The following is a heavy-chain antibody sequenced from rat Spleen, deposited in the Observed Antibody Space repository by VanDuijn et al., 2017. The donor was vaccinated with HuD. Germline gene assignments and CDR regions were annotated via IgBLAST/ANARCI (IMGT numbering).Heavy chain of an antibody. J-gene: IGHJ2*01. D-gene: IGHD1-12*03. V-gene: IGHV2S61*01. CDR3: ASKYYYDGYYRDY. CDR1: GFSLSSHG. Sequence: QVQLKESGPGLVQPSQTLSLTCTVSGFSLSSHGVIWVRQPPGKGLEWMGVIWGNGNTNYSSALKSRLSISRDNSKSQVLLKRNNLQTEDTAMYFCASKYYYDGYYRDYWGQGVMVTVSS. CDR2: IWGNGNT.